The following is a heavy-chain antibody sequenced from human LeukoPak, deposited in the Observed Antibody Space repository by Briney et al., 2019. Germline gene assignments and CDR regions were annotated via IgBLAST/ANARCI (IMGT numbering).Heavy chain of an antibody. J-gene: IGHJ4*02. CDR1: GLTFSSYA. V-gene: IGHV3-30-3*01. CDR3: ARGLRGSSGY. D-gene: IGHD6-6*01. CDR2: ISYDGSNK. Sequence: GGSLRLSCAASGLTFSSYAMHWVRQAPGKGLEWVAVISYDGSNKYYADSVKGRFTISRDNSKNTLYLQMNSLRAEDTAVYYCARGLRGSSGYWGQGTLVTVSS.